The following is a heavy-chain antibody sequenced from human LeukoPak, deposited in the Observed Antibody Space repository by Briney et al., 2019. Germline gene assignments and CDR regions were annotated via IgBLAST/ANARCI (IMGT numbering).Heavy chain of an antibody. J-gene: IGHJ5*02. V-gene: IGHV3-48*03. D-gene: IGHD6-25*01. CDR3: ARESARWFDP. Sequence: SGGSLRLSCAASGFTFSSYEMNWVRQAPGKGLEWVSYIRSSGRTIYYADSVKGRFTISRDNAKNSLYLQMDSLRAEDTALYYCARESARWFDPWGQGTLVIVSS. CDR2: IRSSGRTI. CDR1: GFTFSSYE.